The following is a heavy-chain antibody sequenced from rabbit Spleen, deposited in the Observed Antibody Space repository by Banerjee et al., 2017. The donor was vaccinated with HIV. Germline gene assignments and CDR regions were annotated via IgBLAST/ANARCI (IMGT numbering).Heavy chain of an antibody. CDR3: ARSINWANRALNL. J-gene: IGHJ4*01. V-gene: IGHV1S45*01. D-gene: IGHD1-1*01. CDR1: GFSLSSSYW. Sequence: EESGGDLVKPDGSLTLTCTASGFSLSSSYWIFWVRHAPGKGLEWIASSYTGSGATYYANWAKGRFTVSKTSSTTVDLKMTSLTAADTATYFCARSINWANRALNLWGPGTLVTVS. CDR2: SYTGSGAT.